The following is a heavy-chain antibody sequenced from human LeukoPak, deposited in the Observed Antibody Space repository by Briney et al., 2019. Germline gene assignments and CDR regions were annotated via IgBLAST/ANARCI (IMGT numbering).Heavy chain of an antibody. V-gene: IGHV4-34*01. CDR3: ARDRIAVAGLDV. J-gene: IGHJ6*02. CDR1: GGSFSGYY. Sequence: PSETLSLTCAVYGGSFSGYYWSWIRQPPGKGLEWIGEINHSGSTNYNPSLKSRVTISVDTSKNQFSLKLSSVTAADTAVYYCARDRIAVAGLDVWGQGTTVTVSS. CDR2: INHSGST. D-gene: IGHD6-19*01.